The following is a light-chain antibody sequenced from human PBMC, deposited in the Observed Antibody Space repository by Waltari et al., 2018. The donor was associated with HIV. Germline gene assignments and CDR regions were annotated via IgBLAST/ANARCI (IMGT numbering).Light chain of an antibody. V-gene: IGLV2-8*01. J-gene: IGLJ2*01. CDR2: EVT. CDR3: SSYAAMNNFYVL. CDR1: SSDIGLYNY. Sequence: QSALTQPPSVSGSPGQSVTISCTGTSSDIGLYNYVSWYQQCPGKAPKLVIFEVTKPPSWVPDRFSGSKSGNTASLTVSGLQPEDEGDYYCSSYAAMNNFYVLFGGGTKLTFL.